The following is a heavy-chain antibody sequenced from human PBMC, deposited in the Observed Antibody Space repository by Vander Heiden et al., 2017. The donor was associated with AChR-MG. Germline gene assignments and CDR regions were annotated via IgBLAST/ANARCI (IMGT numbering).Heavy chain of an antibody. CDR2: ISSSSSYI. CDR1: GFTFSSYS. J-gene: IGHJ4*02. V-gene: IGHV3-21*01. D-gene: IGHD6-19*01. Sequence: EVQLVESGGGLVKPGGSLRLSCAASGFTFSSYSMNWVRQAPGKGLEWVSSISSSSSYIYYADSVKGRFTISRDNAKNSLYLQMNSLRAEDTAVYYCARDLRVAEQWLVNEPEGYWGQGTLVTVSS. CDR3: ARDLRVAEQWLVNEPEGY.